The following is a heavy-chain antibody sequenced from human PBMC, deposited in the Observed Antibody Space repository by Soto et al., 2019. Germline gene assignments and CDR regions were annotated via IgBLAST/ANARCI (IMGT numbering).Heavy chain of an antibody. CDR2: MSYDGSK. D-gene: IGHD4-17*01. Sequence: GGSLRLSCAAAGFTFSSYGMHWVRQAPGTGLEWVAVMSYDGSKYYADTVKGRFTISRDNSKNTLYLQINSLRPEDTAVYYCAKDFTPWFGDYFYYYYGMDXWGQGPTVTV. CDR3: AKDFTPWFGDYFYYYYGMDX. V-gene: IGHV3-30*18. J-gene: IGHJ6*02. CDR1: GFTFSSYG.